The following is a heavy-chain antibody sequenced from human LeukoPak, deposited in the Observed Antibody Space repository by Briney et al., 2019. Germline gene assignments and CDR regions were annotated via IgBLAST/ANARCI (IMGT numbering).Heavy chain of an antibody. CDR3: VHWAGSLGYCYGTICPFDY. J-gene: IGHJ4*02. CDR1: GFSLSTSGVG. V-gene: IGHV2-5*02. CDR2: IYWDDDK. Sequence: ESGPTLVKPTQTLTLTCTLSGFSLSTSGVGVGWIRQPPGKALEWLALIYWDDDKRYSPPLMSRLTITKDTSKNQVVLTMTNMDPMDTGIYYCVHWAGSLGYCYGTICPFDYWGQGALVTVSS. D-gene: IGHD2-2*01.